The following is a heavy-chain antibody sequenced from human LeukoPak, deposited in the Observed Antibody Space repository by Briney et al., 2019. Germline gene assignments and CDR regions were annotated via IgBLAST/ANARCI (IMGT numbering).Heavy chain of an antibody. V-gene: IGHV1-69*13. CDR3: ARDPEKYSSYYYYYGMDV. D-gene: IGHD5-18*01. CDR1: GGTFSSYA. J-gene: IGHJ6*02. CDR2: NIPIFGTA. Sequence: SVKVSCKASGGTFSSYAISWVRQAPGQGLEWMGGNIPIFGTANYAQKFQGRVTITADESTSTAYMELSSLRSEDTAVYYCARDPEKYSSYYYYYGMDVWGQGTTVTVSS.